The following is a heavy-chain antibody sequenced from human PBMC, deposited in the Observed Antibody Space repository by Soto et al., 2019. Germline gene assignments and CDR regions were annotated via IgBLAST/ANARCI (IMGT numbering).Heavy chain of an antibody. Sequence: GGSLRLSCAASGFTFSTYAMHWVRQAPGKGLEWVAVLSFDGSNKYYVDSVKGRFTISRDNSKNTLYLQMNGLRGEDTAVYHCARDLAYCGGDCYPGSIPSYGMDVWGQGTTVTVSS. CDR3: ARDLAYCGGDCYPGSIPSYGMDV. CDR1: GFTFSTYA. CDR2: LSFDGSNK. J-gene: IGHJ6*02. V-gene: IGHV3-30-3*01. D-gene: IGHD2-21*02.